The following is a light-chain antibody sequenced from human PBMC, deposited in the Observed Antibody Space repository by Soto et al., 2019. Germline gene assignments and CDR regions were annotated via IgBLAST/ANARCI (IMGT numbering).Light chain of an antibody. Sequence: QSALTQPPSASGSPRQSVTISCTGTSSDVGGYNYVSWYQQHPGKAPKLLIYEVNRRPSGVPDRFSGSKSGNTASLTVSGLQAEDEADYYCSSYVGTNTYVFGTGTKVTVL. V-gene: IGLV2-8*01. CDR3: SSYVGTNTYV. J-gene: IGLJ1*01. CDR1: SSDVGGYNY. CDR2: EVN.